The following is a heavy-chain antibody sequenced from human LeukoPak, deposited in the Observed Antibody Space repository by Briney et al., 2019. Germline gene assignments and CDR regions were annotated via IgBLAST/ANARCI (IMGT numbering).Heavy chain of an antibody. CDR2: INPSGGST. Sequence: ASVKVSCKASGYTFTSYGISWVRQAPGQGLEWMGIINPSGGSTSYAQKFQGRVTMTRDTSTSTVYMELSSLRSEDTAVYYCAREASPSYYFDYWGQGTLVTVSS. CDR1: GYTFTSYG. CDR3: AREASPSYYFDY. J-gene: IGHJ4*02. D-gene: IGHD6-6*01. V-gene: IGHV1-46*01.